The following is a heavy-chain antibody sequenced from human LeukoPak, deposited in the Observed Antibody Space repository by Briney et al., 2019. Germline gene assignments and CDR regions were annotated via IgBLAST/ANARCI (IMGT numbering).Heavy chain of an antibody. J-gene: IGHJ4*02. CDR3: AGVESSIAARPPHFDY. Sequence: SETLSLTCAVYGGSFSGYYWSWIRQPPGKGLEWIGEINHSGSTNYNPSLKSRVTISVDTSKNQFSLKLSSVTAADAAVYYCAGVESSIAARPPHFDYWGQGTLVTVSS. D-gene: IGHD6-6*01. CDR1: GGSFSGYY. V-gene: IGHV4-34*01. CDR2: INHSGST.